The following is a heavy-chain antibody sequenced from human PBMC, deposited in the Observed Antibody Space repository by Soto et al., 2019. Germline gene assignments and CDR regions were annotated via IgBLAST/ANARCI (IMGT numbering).Heavy chain of an antibody. CDR3: ARTNFMTTGGGADY. V-gene: IGHV4-30-4*01. Sequence: QVQLQESGTGQVKHSQTLYLTCTVSGGSISSGDYYWSWIRRPPGKGLEWIGYIYYSGSTYYNPSLRSRVTISVDTSKNQFSLKLSSVTAADTAVYYCARTNFMTTGGGADYWGQGTLVTVSS. CDR2: IYYSGST. J-gene: IGHJ4*02. D-gene: IGHD4-17*01. CDR1: GGSISSGDYY.